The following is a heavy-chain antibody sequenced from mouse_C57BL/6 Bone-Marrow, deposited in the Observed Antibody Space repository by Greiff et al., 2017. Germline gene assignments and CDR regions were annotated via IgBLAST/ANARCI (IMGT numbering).Heavy chain of an antibody. D-gene: IGHD2-4*01. CDR1: GFNITDDY. CDR2: IDPENGGT. V-gene: IGHV14-4*01. CDR3: TTDYDYDRAWFAY. J-gene: IGHJ3*01. Sequence: EVQGVESGAELVRPGASVKLSCTASGFNITDDYMHWVKQRPEQGLEWIGWIDPENGGTGYASKFQGKATITADTSSNTAYLQLSSLTSEDTAVYYCTTDYDYDRAWFAYWGQGTLVTVSA.